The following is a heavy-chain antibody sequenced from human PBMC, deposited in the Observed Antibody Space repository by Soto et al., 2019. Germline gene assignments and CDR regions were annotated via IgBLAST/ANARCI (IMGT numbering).Heavy chain of an antibody. V-gene: IGHV3-23*01. CDR2: IRPGGDST. CDR3: TTHEEGAPWAGGFDS. Sequence: GSLRLSCAASGFRFRTRAMSWVRQAPGKGLEWVASIRPGGDSTYYADSVKGRFAVSRDNSNVTLYLQMDGLRVEDTAIYYCTTHEEGAPWAGGFDSWGQGTLVTVSS. J-gene: IGHJ5*01. CDR1: GFRFRTRA. D-gene: IGHD1-26*01.